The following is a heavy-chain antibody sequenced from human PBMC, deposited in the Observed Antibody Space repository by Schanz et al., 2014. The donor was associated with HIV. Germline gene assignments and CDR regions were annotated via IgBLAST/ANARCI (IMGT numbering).Heavy chain of an antibody. V-gene: IGHV1-2*02. CDR2: VNPKSGST. J-gene: IGHJ2*01. D-gene: IGHD3-10*02. Sequence: QVQLVQSGAVVKKPGASMKVSCTASGNRFIDYNIHWVRQAPGQGLEWMGWVNPKSGSTKYAQKFQGRVTMTRETSISTLYMELSSLSADDTAMYYCAREDVSYWSFDLWGRGTLVTVSS. CDR1: GNRFIDYN. CDR3: AREDVSYWSFDL.